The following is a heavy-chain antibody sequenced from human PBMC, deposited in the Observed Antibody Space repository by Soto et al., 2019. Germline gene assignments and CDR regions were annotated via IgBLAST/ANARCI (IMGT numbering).Heavy chain of an antibody. CDR3: AIMVTASRTYYSYYGMDV. CDR1: GGTFSSYA. V-gene: IGHV1-69*13. CDR2: IIPIFGTA. Sequence: SVKVSCKASGGTFSSYAISWVRQAPGQGLEWMGGIIPIFGTANYAQKFQGRVTITADESTSTAYMELSSLRSEDTAVYYCAIMVTASRTYYSYYGMDVWGQGTTVTVSS. J-gene: IGHJ6*02. D-gene: IGHD2-21*02.